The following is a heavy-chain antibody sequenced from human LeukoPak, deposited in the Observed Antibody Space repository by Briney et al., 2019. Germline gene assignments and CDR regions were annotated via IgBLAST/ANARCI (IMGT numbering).Heavy chain of an antibody. Sequence: PGGSLRLSCAASRFTFSNYALSWVRQAPGKGLEWVSSLSGSTGGTYYADSVKGRFTISRDNSENILYLQMNSLGAEDTAVYYCAKGREVATITDFDYWGQGTLVTVSS. CDR3: AKGREVATITDFDY. CDR2: LSGSTGGT. V-gene: IGHV3-23*01. CDR1: RFTFSNYA. J-gene: IGHJ4*02. D-gene: IGHD5-24*01.